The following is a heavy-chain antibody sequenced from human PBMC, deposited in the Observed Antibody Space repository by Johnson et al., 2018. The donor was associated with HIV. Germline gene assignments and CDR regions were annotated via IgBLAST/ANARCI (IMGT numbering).Heavy chain of an antibody. Sequence: EVQLVESGGGLVQPGGSLRLSCAASGFTFSSYAMSWVRQAPGKGLEWVGRIKSKTDGGTTDGAAPVKGRFTISRDDSKHTLYRQMNSLKTEDTAVYYCTTKSLGAFDIWGQGTMVTVSS. CDR1: GFTFSSYA. CDR3: TTKSLGAFDI. CDR2: IKSKTDGGTT. J-gene: IGHJ3*02. V-gene: IGHV3-15*01. D-gene: IGHD3-16*01.